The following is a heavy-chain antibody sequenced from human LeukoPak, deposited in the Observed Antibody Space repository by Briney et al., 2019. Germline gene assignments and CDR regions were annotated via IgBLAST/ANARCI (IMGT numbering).Heavy chain of an antibody. D-gene: IGHD3-10*01. CDR3: ARATPGTMRSFDP. CDR2: IYYRGSP. V-gene: IGHV4-31*03. Sequence: PSQTLSLTCTVSGGSISSGGYYWSWIRQHPGKGLEWIGYIYYRGSPYHNPPLKSRVTISVDTSKNQFSLKLSSVTAADTAVYYCARATPGTMRSFDPWGQGTLVTVSS. CDR1: GGSISSGGYY. J-gene: IGHJ5*02.